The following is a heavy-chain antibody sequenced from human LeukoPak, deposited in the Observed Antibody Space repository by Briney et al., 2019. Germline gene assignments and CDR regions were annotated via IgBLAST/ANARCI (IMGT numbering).Heavy chain of an antibody. D-gene: IGHD2-15*01. V-gene: IGHV3-23*01. Sequence: GGSLRLSCAASGFTFSSYAMSWVRQAPGKGLEWVSAISGSGGSTYYADSVKGRFTISRDNSKNTLYLQMNSLRAEDTAVYYCANLRPRRYCSGGSCYSVDYWGQGTLVTVSS. J-gene: IGHJ4*02. CDR2: ISGSGGST. CDR3: ANLRPRRYCSGGSCYSVDY. CDR1: GFTFSSYA.